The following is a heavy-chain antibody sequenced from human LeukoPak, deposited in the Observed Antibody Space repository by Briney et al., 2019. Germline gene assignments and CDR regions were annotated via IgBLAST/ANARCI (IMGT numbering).Heavy chain of an antibody. CDR1: GGSISSYY. D-gene: IGHD3-22*01. CDR3: ARITLTYDSSGTIDY. CDR2: IYYSGST. V-gene: IGHV4-59*01. Sequence: SETLSLTCTVSGGSISSYYWSWIRQPPGKGLEWIWYIYYSGSTNYNPSLKSRVPISVDTSKNQLSLKLSSVTAADTAGYYCARITLTYDSSGTIDYWGQGTLVTVSS. J-gene: IGHJ4*02.